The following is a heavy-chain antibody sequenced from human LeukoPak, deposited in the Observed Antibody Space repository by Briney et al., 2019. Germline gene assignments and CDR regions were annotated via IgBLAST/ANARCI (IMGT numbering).Heavy chain of an antibody. CDR3: ARAGYGDYVDY. V-gene: IGHV4-59*01. J-gene: IGHJ4*02. D-gene: IGHD4-17*01. CDR1: GGSFSGYY. Sequence: PSETLSLTCAVYGGSFSGYYWSWIRQPPGKGLEWIGYIYYSGSTNYNPSLKSRVTISVDTSKNQFSLKLSSVTAADTAVYYCARAGYGDYVDYWGQGTLVTVSS. CDR2: IYYSGST.